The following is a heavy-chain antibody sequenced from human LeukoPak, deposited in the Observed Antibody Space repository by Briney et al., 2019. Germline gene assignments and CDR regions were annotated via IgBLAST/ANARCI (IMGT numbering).Heavy chain of an antibody. D-gene: IGHD1-26*01. V-gene: IGHV4-59*04. CDR3: ASPKRELRAFDY. CDR1: GGSVSSYY. CDR2: IYYSGST. J-gene: IGHJ4*02. Sequence: SETLSLTCTVSGGSVSSYYWSWIRQPPGKGLEWIGTIYYSGSTFHNPSLQSRVTLSVDTSKNQFSLRLSSVTASDTAVYYCASPKRELRAFDYWGQGTLVTVSS.